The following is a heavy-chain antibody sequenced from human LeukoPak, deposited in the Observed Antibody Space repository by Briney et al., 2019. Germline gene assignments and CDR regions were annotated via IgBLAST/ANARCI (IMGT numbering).Heavy chain of an antibody. CDR3: ARARRYYGSGSYYNWFDP. D-gene: IGHD3-10*01. Sequence: SETLSLTCAVYGGSFSGYYWSWIRQPPGKGLEWIGEINHSGSTNYNPSLKSRVTISVDTSKNQFSLKLSSVTVADTAVYYCARARRYYGSGSYYNWFDPWGQGTLVTVSS. J-gene: IGHJ5*02. CDR1: GGSFSGYY. CDR2: INHSGST. V-gene: IGHV4-34*01.